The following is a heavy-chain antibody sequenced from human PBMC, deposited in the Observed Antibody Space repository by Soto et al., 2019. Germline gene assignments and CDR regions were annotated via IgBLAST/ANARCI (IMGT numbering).Heavy chain of an antibody. CDR2: IYYSGIT. V-gene: IGHV4-59*02. CDR3: ARYKSNYYYGMDV. D-gene: IGHD1-20*01. CDR1: GGSVSSYY. J-gene: IGHJ6*02. Sequence: PSETLSLTCTVSGGSVSSYYWRWIRQPPGKGLEWIGYIYYSGITNYNPSLKSRVTISVDTSKNQFSLKLSSVTAADTAVYYCARYKSNYYYGMDVWGQGTTVTVSS.